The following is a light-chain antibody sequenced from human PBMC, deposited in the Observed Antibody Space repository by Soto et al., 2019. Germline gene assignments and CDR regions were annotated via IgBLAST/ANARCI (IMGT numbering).Light chain of an antibody. CDR3: CSYTSSSTLV. V-gene: IGLV2-14*01. CDR2: DVS. CDR1: SSDGGGYNY. Sequence: QSVLTQPASVSGSPGQSITISCTGTSSDGGGYNYVSWYQQHPGKAPKLMIYDVSNRPSGVSNRFSGSKSGNTASLTISGLQAEDEADYYCCSYTSSSTLVFGGGTKVTVL. J-gene: IGLJ2*01.